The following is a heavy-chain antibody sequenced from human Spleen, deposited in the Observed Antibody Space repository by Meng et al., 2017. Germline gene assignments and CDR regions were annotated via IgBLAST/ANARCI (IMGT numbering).Heavy chain of an antibody. Sequence: ASVKVSCKASGYTFTSYDINWVRQATGQGLEWMGWMNPNSGNTGYAQKFQGRVTITRNTSISTAYMELSSLRSDDTAVYYCAKADGGSNMRHHYFDYWGQGTLVTVSS. CDR1: GYTFTSYD. V-gene: IGHV1-8*03. D-gene: IGHD2-2*01. CDR2: MNPNSGNT. J-gene: IGHJ4*02. CDR3: AKADGGSNMRHHYFDY.